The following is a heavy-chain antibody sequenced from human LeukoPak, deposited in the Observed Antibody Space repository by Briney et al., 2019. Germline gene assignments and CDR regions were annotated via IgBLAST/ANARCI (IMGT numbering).Heavy chain of an antibody. CDR2: IYYSGST. D-gene: IGHD6-19*01. CDR3: ARDHHWSSGWYGAFDY. V-gene: IGHV4-61*01. J-gene: IGHJ4*02. CDR1: GGSISSSSYY. Sequence: PSETLSRTCTVSGGSISSSSYYWTWIRQPPGKGLEWIGCIYYSGSTNYNPSLKSRVTISVDTSKNQFSLKLNSVTAADTAVYYCARDHHWSSGWYGAFDYWGQGTLVTVSS.